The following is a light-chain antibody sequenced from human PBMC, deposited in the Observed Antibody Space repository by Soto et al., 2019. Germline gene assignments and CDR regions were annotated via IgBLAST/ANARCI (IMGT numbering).Light chain of an antibody. CDR3: QQNFSPLLT. CDR1: QTIYDY. Sequence: DIQMTPSPSSLSASVGDRVTITCRASQTIYDYVTWFQQRPGKAPKVLIYGASTLQSGVPSRFSGSGSGTEFTLTISNFQPEDFATYYCQQNFSPLLTFGGGTKVDIK. J-gene: IGKJ4*01. V-gene: IGKV1-39*01. CDR2: GAS.